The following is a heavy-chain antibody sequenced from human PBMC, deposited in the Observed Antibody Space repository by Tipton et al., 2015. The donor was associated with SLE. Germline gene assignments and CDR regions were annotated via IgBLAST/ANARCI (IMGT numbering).Heavy chain of an antibody. CDR3: ARAPGLDRDYYYYYYMDV. Sequence: GLVKPSETLSLTCAVYGGSFSGYYWSWIRQPPEKGLEWIGEINHSGGTNYNPSLKSRVTISVDTSKNQFSLKLSSVAAADTAVYYCARAPGLDRDYYYYYYMDVWGKGTTVTVSS. CDR1: GGSFSGYY. D-gene: IGHD3/OR15-3a*01. CDR2: INHSGGT. J-gene: IGHJ6*03. V-gene: IGHV4-34*01.